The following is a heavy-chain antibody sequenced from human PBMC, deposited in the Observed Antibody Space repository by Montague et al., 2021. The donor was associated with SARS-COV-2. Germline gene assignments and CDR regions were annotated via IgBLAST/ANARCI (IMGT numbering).Heavy chain of an antibody. CDR2: INHSGST. J-gene: IGHJ4*02. Sequence: SETLSLTCAVYGGSFSGYYWSWIRQPPGKGLEWTGEINHSGSTNYNPSLKSRVTISVDTSKNQFSLKLSSVTAADTAVYYCARGYQLRFLEWSSRQSTFDYWGQGTLVTVSS. D-gene: IGHD3-3*01. CDR3: ARGYQLRFLEWSSRQSTFDY. V-gene: IGHV4-34*01. CDR1: GGSFSGYY.